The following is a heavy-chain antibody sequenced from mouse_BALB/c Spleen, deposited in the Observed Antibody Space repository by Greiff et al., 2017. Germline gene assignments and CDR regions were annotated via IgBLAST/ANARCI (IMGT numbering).Heavy chain of an antibody. CDR1: GFTFSSFG. CDR2: ISSGSSTI. CDR3: ARSFRYFDV. V-gene: IGHV5-17*02. J-gene: IGHJ1*01. Sequence: EVQVVESGGGLVQPGGSRKLSCAASGFTFSSFGMHWVRQAPEKGLEWVAYISSGSSTIYYADTVKGRFTISRDNPKNTLFLQMTSLRSEDTAMYYCARSFRYFDVWGAGTTVTVSS.